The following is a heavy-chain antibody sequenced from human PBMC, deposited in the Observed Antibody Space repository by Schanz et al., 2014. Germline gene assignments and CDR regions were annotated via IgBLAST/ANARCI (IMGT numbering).Heavy chain of an antibody. J-gene: IGHJ2*01. CDR2: ISTSNGNA. V-gene: IGHV1-18*01. CDR3: ERVPSGGGAFDL. D-gene: IGHD2-21*01. CDR1: GYTFTYYG. Sequence: QGQLVQSGPEVKKPGASVKVSCKASGYTFTYYGVIWVRQAPGQGLEWMGWISTSNGNANDIQKLQGRVTMTTDTAANTAYMELGRLRSDDTAHYDCERVPSGGGAFDLWGRGTLVTVSS.